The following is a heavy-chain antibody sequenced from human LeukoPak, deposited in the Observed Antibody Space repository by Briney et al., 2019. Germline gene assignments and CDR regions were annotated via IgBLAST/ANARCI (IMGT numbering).Heavy chain of an antibody. CDR2: IIPIFGTA. J-gene: IGHJ3*02. D-gene: IGHD1-26*01. V-gene: IGHV1-69*13. CDR3: ASPVGATTVRAFDI. Sequence: ASVRVSCKASGGTFSSYAISWVRQAPGQGLEWMGGIIPIFGTANYAQKFQGRVTITADESTSTAYMELSSLRSEDTAVYYCASPVGATTVRAFDIWGQGTMVTVSS. CDR1: GGTFSSYA.